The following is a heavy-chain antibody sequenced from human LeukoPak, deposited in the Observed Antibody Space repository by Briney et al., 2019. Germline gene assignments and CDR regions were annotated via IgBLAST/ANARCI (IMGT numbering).Heavy chain of an antibody. Sequence: GGSLRLSCAASGFTFSTYGLQWVRQAPGKGLEWVSFISYTSHKYYTDYVKGRFTISRNNSRDTLYLQMSSLRAEDTAVYYCAKDRGNYGDYLAWWGQGTLVTVSS. V-gene: IGHV3-30*02. CDR2: ISYTSHK. J-gene: IGHJ4*02. D-gene: IGHD4-17*01. CDR3: AKDRGNYGDYLAW. CDR1: GFTFSTYG.